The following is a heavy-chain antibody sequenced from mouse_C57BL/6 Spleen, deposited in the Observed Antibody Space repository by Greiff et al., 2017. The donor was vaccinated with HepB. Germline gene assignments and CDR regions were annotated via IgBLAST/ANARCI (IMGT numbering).Heavy chain of an antibody. Sequence: DVMLVESGGGLVQSGRSLRLSCATSGFTFSDFYMEWVRQAPGKGLEWIAASRNKANDYTTEYSASVKGRFIVSRDTSQSILYLQMNALRAEDTAIYYCARDAGFYYDYWYFDVWGTGTTVTVSS. CDR3: ARDAGFYYDYWYFDV. CDR1: GFTFSDFY. D-gene: IGHD2-4*01. CDR2: SRNKANDYTT. J-gene: IGHJ1*03. V-gene: IGHV7-1*01.